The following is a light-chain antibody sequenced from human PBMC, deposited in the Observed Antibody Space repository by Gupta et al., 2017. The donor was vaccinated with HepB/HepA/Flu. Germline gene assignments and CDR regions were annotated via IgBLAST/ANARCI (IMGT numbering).Light chain of an antibody. CDR3: RQHVNFPIT. J-gene: IGKJ2*01. CDR2: EAT. V-gene: IGKV5-2*01. Sequence: ETTLTQSPAFMSATPGNKVNITCKSSQDIEDVMNWFQQKPGDAAVFIIQEATTLVPGIPPRFSGSGFGTHFTLTINNIESEDAAYYFCRQHVNFPITLGQGTKLEIK. CDR1: QDIEDV.